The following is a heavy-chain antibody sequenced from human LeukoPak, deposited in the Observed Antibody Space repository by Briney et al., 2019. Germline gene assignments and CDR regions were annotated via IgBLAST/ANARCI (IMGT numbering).Heavy chain of an antibody. CDR1: GGSISSSNW. CDR2: IYHSGST. D-gene: IGHD3-10*01. Sequence: PSETLSLTCAVSGGSISSSNWWSWVRQPPGKGLEWIGEIYHSGSTNYNPSLKSRVTISVDKSKNQFSLKLSSVTAADTAVYYCARDRWGVPRYFDLWGRGTLVTVSS. CDR3: ARDRWGVPRYFDL. V-gene: IGHV4-4*02. J-gene: IGHJ2*01.